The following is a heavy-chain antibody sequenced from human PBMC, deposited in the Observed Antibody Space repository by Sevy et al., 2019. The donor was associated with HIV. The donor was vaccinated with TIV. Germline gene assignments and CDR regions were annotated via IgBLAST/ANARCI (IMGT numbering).Heavy chain of an antibody. CDR1: GFTFSYYS. V-gene: IGHV3-30*04. D-gene: IGHD1-1*01. CDR3: ALERLSSDVAEYFQN. Sequence: GGCLRLSCAASGFTFSYYSMLWVRQAPGKGLEWVATISLDGSNKHYADSVKGRFTISRDNFMSSLFLQMNSLRTEDTAVYYCALERLSSDVAEYFQNWGQGTLVTVSS. CDR2: ISLDGSNK. J-gene: IGHJ1*01.